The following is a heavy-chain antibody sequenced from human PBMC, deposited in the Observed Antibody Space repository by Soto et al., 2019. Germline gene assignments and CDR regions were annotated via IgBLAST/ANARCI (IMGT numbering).Heavy chain of an antibody. D-gene: IGHD7-27*01. Sequence: LRLSCAASGFTFSICAMSWVRQSPGKGLEWVSTISGSGGSTYYADAVKGRFTISRDNSMGTLYLQMKSLRVEDTAIYYCAKEVSLGSTVDLGYWGQGALVTVSS. CDR1: GFTFSICA. CDR3: AKEVSLGSTVDLGY. J-gene: IGHJ4*02. V-gene: IGHV3-23*01. CDR2: ISGSGGST.